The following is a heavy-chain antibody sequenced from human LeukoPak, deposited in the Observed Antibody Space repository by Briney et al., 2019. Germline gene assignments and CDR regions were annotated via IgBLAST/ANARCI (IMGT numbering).Heavy chain of an antibody. CDR3: AMDSYGPDDY. J-gene: IGHJ4*02. CDR1: GFTFDSHT. V-gene: IGHV3-7*04. CDR2: IKKDGSEK. Sequence: GGSLRLSCAASGFTFDSHTVIWVRQAPGKGLEWVAHIKKDGSEKNYVDSVKGRFTISRDNTKNSVYLQMNSLRGEDTGVYYCAMDSYGPDDYWGQGTLVTVSS. D-gene: IGHD3-16*01.